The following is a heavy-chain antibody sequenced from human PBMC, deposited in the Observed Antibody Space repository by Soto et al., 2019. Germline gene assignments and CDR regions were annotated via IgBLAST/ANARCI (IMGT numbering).Heavy chain of an antibody. J-gene: IGHJ5*02. CDR1: GFTFSSYS. CDR3: AKIAAAGTWRYNWFDP. V-gene: IGHV3-21*01. CDR2: ISSSSSYI. D-gene: IGHD6-13*01. Sequence: GGSLRLSCAASGFTFSSYSMNWVRQAPGKGLEWVSSISSSSSYIYYADSVKGRFTISRDNAKNSLYLQMNSLRAEDTAVYYCAKIAAAGTWRYNWFDPWGQGTLVTVSS.